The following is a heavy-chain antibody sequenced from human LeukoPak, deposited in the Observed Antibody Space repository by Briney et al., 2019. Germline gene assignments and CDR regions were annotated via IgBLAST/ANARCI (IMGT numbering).Heavy chain of an antibody. Sequence: GASVRLSCAASGFTFTTNYMTWVRQATGQGLEWMGSMNENGGGRYYVDSVKGRFTISRDNAKNSVHLQMNSLRAEDTAVYYCATRYCSIAACRASSYKCMDDWGKGTTVTVSS. CDR1: GFTFTTNY. CDR2: MNENGGGR. V-gene: IGHV3-7*01. D-gene: IGHD2-2*01. J-gene: IGHJ6*04. CDR3: ATRYCSIAACRASSYKCMDD.